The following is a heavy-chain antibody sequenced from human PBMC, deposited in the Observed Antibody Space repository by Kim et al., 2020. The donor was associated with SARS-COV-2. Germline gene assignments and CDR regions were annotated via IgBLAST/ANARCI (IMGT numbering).Heavy chain of an antibody. CDR3: ATRIQLWSGWVPYFDY. Sequence: ASVKVSCKASGYTFTSYYMHWVRQAPGQGLEWMGIINPSGGSTSYAQKFQGRVTMTMDTSTSTVYMELSSLRSEDTAVYYCATRIQLWSGWVPYFDYWGQGTLVTVSS. J-gene: IGHJ4*02. D-gene: IGHD5-18*01. CDR1: GYTFTSYY. V-gene: IGHV1-46*01. CDR2: INPSGGST.